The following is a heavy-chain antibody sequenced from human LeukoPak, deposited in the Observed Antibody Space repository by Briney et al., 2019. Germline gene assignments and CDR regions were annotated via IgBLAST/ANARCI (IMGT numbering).Heavy chain of an antibody. J-gene: IGHJ4*02. CDR3: ARDPSGELLYFDY. D-gene: IGHD1-26*01. CDR2: IKQDGSEK. V-gene: IGHV3-7*01. Sequence: PGGSLRLSCAASGFTFSSYWMSWVRQAPGKGLEWVANIKQDGSEKYYVDSVKGRFTISRDNAKNSLYLQMNSLRAEDTAVYYCARDPSGELLYFDYWGQGTLVTVSS. CDR1: GFTFSSYW.